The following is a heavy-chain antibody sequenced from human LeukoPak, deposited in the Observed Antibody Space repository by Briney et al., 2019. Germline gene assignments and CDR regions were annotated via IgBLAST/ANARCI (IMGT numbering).Heavy chain of an antibody. Sequence: SETLSLTCAVYGGSFSGYYWSWIRQPPGKGLEWIGEINHSGSTNYNPSLKSRVTISVDTSKNQFSLKLSSVTAADTAVYYCARTGTAMVKGVYYYYGMDVWGQGTTVTASS. V-gene: IGHV4-34*01. CDR2: INHSGST. CDR3: ARTGTAMVKGVYYYYGMDV. D-gene: IGHD5-18*01. CDR1: GGSFSGYY. J-gene: IGHJ6*02.